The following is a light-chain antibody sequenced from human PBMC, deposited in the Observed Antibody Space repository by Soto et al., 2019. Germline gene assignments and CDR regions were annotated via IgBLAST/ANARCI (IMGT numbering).Light chain of an antibody. Sequence: IQLTQSPSSLSASVGDRVTISCRASQGLANFLAWYQQKPGKAPKLLIYGASTLQSGVPSRFSGSGSGTDFTLTISSRQPEDVATYYCQQLNSFPIPFGPGTKVDIK. J-gene: IGKJ3*01. V-gene: IGKV1-9*01. CDR3: QQLNSFPIP. CDR2: GAS. CDR1: QGLANF.